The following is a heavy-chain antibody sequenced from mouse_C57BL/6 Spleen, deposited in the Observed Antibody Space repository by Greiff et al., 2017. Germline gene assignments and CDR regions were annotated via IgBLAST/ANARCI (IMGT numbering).Heavy chain of an antibody. CDR2: FHLNSGST. V-gene: IGHV1-64*01. CDR3: ARRSNYVAMAY. CDR1: GYNFTSYW. Sequence: QVQLQQPGAELVKPGASVKLSCKASGYNFTSYWMHWVKQRPGHSLEWIGMFHLNSGSTNYTEKFKSKATLTVDKSSSPAYMQLSSLTSEVSAFYYCARRSNYVAMAYWGQGPSVTVSS. D-gene: IGHD2-5*01. J-gene: IGHJ4*01.